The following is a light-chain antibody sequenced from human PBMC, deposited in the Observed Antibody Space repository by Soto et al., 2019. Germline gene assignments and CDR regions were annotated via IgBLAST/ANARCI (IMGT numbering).Light chain of an antibody. V-gene: IGLV1-40*01. Sequence: QSVLTQPPSVSGAPGQRVIISCTGSSSNIGTGYDVHWYQQLPGTAPKLLIYANTNRPSGVPDRFSGSKSGTSASLAITGLQAEDEADYYCLSYDSGLSGSVFGGGTKLTVL. CDR3: LSYDSGLSGSV. J-gene: IGLJ2*01. CDR2: ANT. CDR1: SSNIGTGYD.